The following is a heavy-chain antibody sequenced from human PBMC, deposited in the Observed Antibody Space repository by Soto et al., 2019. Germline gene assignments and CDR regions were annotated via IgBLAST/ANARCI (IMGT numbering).Heavy chain of an antibody. V-gene: IGHV4-34*01. CDR2: INHSGST. CDR1: GGSFSGPN. CDR3: ARGWGFGFDP. J-gene: IGHJ5*02. Sequence: QVQLQQWGAGLLKPSENLPLACAVYGGSFSGPNWSWIRQPPGKGLEGIGEINHSGSTNYNRSLKNRVTISIDMSKNQYSLKVSSVTAADTAVYYCARGWGFGFDPWGQGILVTVSS. D-gene: IGHD3-10*01.